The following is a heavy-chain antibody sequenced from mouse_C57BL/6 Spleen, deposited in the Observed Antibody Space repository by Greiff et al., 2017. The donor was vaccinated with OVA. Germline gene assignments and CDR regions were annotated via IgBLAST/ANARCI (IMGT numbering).Heavy chain of an antibody. CDR3: ARYYGSSSAWFAY. J-gene: IGHJ3*01. CDR2: IFPGSGST. Sequence: QVQLQQSGPELVKPGASVKISCKASGYTFTDYYINWVKQRPGQGLEWIGWIFPGSGSTYYNEKFKGKATLTVDKSSSTAYMLLSSLTSEDSAVYVCARYYGSSSAWFAYWGQGTLVTVSA. V-gene: IGHV1-75*01. D-gene: IGHD1-1*01. CDR1: GYTFTDYY.